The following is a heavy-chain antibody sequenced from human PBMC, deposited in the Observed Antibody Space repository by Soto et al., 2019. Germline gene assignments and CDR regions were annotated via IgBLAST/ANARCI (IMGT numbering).Heavy chain of an antibody. CDR3: ARGLPYYYYGMDV. CDR2: IYSGGST. Sequence: HPGGSLRLSCAASGFTVSSNYMSWVRQAPGKGLEWVSVIYSGGSTYYADSVKGRFTISRDNSKNTLYLQMNSLRAEDTAVYYCARGLPYYYYGMDVWGQGTTVTVSS. J-gene: IGHJ6*02. CDR1: GFTVSSNY. V-gene: IGHV3-53*01.